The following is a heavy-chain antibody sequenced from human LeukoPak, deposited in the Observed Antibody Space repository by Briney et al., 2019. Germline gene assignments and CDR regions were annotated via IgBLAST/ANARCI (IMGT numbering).Heavy chain of an antibody. V-gene: IGHV4-31*03. Sequence: SETLSLTCTVSGGSISSGGYYWSWIRQHPGKGLEWIVYIYYSGSTYYNPSLKSRVTISVDTSKNQFSLKLSSMTAADTAVYYCARSKGSIYDFWSGYYNYFDYWGQGTLVTVSS. D-gene: IGHD3-3*01. CDR2: IYYSGST. CDR3: ARSKGSIYDFWSGYYNYFDY. J-gene: IGHJ4*02. CDR1: GGSISSGGYY.